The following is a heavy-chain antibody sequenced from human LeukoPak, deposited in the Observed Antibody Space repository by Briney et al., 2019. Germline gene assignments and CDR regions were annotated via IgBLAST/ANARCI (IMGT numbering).Heavy chain of an antibody. CDR3: ARAYDSSGYYYAY. D-gene: IGHD3-22*01. Sequence: ASVKVSCKASGYTFTSYGISWVRQAPGQGLEWMGWISAYNGNTNYAQKLQGRVAMTTDTSTSTAYVELRSLRSDDTAVYYCARAYDSSGYYYAYWGQGTLVTVSS. V-gene: IGHV1-18*01. J-gene: IGHJ4*02. CDR1: GYTFTSYG. CDR2: ISAYNGNT.